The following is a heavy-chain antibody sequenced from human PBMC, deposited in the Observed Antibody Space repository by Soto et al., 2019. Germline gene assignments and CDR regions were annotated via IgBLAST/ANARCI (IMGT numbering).Heavy chain of an antibody. CDR1: GYTFTSYA. Sequence: QVQLVQSGAEVKKPGASEKVSCKASGYTFTSYAMHWVRQAPGQRLEWMGWINAGNGNTKYSQKFQGRVTITRDTSASTAYMELSSLRSEDTAVYYCARDSAYCGGDCYLGSDYWGQGTLVTVSS. V-gene: IGHV1-3*01. J-gene: IGHJ4*02. CDR2: INAGNGNT. D-gene: IGHD2-21*02. CDR3: ARDSAYCGGDCYLGSDY.